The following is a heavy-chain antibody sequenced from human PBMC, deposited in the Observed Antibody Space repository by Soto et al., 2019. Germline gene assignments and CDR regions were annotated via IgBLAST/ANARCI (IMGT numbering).Heavy chain of an antibody. CDR3: ARQWGEGYKVPYLDQ. CDR2: IKQDGSER. V-gene: IGHV3-7*01. D-gene: IGHD1-26*01. J-gene: IGHJ4*02. CDR1: GFTFSSYY. Sequence: GGSLRLSCAASGFTFSSYYMMWVRQAPGKGLEWVANIKQDGSERHYVDSVKGRFTISRDNSKKTLYLQMESLRAEDTAVYFCARQWGEGYKVPYLDQWGQGTLVTV.